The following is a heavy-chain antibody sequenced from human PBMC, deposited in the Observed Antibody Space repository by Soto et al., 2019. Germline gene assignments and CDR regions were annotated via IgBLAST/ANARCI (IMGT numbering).Heavy chain of an antibody. CDR1: GFTFSNAW. D-gene: IGHD6-13*01. J-gene: IGHJ6*02. CDR3: TTVDQRQQLYVAEYYYYGMDV. CDR2: IKSKTDGGKT. V-gene: IGHV3-15*07. Sequence: GGSLRLSCAASGFTFSNAWMNWVRQAPGKGLEWVGRIKSKTDGGKTDYAAPAKDRFTISRDDSKNTLYLQMNSLKTEDTAVYYCTTVDQRQQLYVAEYYYYGMDVWGQGTTVTVSS.